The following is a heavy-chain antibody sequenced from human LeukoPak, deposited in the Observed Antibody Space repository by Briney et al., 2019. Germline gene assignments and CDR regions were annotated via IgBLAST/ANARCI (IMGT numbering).Heavy chain of an antibody. V-gene: IGHV1-24*01. Sequence: ASVKVSCKVSGYTLTELSMHWVRQAPGKGLEWMGGFDPEDGETIYAQKFLGRVTITADESTTTAYMELSSLRSDDTAVYYCARDVGGSGHYFYMDVWGKGTTVTVSS. CDR2: FDPEDGET. J-gene: IGHJ6*03. D-gene: IGHD3-10*01. CDR1: GYTLTELS. CDR3: ARDVGGSGHYFYMDV.